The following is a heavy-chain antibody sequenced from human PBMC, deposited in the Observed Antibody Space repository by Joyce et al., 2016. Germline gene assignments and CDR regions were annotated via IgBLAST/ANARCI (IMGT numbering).Heavy chain of an antibody. J-gene: IGHJ5*02. Sequence: EVQLVESGGGLVQPGGSLRLSCAASGFTLSGYWMSWVRQAPGKGLEWVGNIKQDGSEKYYVDSVKGRFTISRDNAKNSLYLQMNSLRVEDTAVYYCARDSPYYDVLTGYWVGFDPWGQGTLVTVSS. V-gene: IGHV3-7*01. CDR3: ARDSPYYDVLTGYWVGFDP. CDR2: IKQDGSEK. D-gene: IGHD3-9*01. CDR1: GFTLSGYW.